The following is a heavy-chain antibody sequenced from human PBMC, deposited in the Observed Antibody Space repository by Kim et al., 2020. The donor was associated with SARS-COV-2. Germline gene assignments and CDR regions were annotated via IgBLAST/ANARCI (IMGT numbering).Heavy chain of an antibody. CDR3: AKDIVREVIIPSAFDY. Sequence: GGSLRLSCAASGFTFDDYTMHWVRQAPGKGLEWVSLISWDGGSTYYADSVKGRFTISRDNSKNSLYLQMNSLRTEDTALYYCAKDIVREVIIPSAFDYWGQGTLVTVCS. D-gene: IGHD3-10*01. V-gene: IGHV3-43*01. CDR1: GFTFDDYT. J-gene: IGHJ4*02. CDR2: ISWDGGST.